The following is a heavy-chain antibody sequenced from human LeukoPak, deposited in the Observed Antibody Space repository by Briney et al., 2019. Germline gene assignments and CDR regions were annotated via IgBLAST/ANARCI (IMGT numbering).Heavy chain of an antibody. CDR3: ARDSYGSGSYSLDY. D-gene: IGHD3-10*01. V-gene: IGHV3-30*03. CDR2: ISYDGSNK. CDR1: GFTFSSYG. Sequence: QPGGSLRLSCAASGFTFSSYGMHWVRQAPGKGLEWVAVISYDGSNKYYADSVKGRFTISRDNSKNTLYLQMNSLRAEDTAVYYCARDSYGSGSYSLDYWGQGTLVTVSS. J-gene: IGHJ4*02.